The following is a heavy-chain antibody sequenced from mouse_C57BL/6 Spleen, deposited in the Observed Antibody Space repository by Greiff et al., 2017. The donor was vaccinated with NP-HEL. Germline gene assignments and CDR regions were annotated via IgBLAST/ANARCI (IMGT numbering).Heavy chain of an antibody. V-gene: IGHV1-74*01. D-gene: IGHD1-1*01. CDR1: GYTFTSYW. Sequence: QVQLQQPGAELVKPGASVKVSCKASGYTFTSYWMHWVKQRPGQGLEWIGRINPSDSDTNYNQKFKGKATLTVDKSSSTAYMQLSSLTSEDSAVYYCAIYYYGSSSYWYFDVWGTGTTVTVSS. J-gene: IGHJ1*03. CDR3: AIYYYGSSSYWYFDV. CDR2: INPSDSDT.